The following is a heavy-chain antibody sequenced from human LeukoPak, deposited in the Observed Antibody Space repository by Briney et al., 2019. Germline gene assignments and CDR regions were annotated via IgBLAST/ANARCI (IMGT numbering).Heavy chain of an antibody. J-gene: IGHJ4*02. CDR3: ARDRGGSYDY. D-gene: IGHD1-26*01. CDR1: GASISTYY. CDR2: IYYSGST. V-gene: IGHV4-59*01. Sequence: SETLSLTCTVSGASISTYYWSWIRQPPGKGLEWIGYIYYSGSTNYNPSLKSRVTISVDTSKNQFSLKLSSVTAADTAVYYCARDRGGSYDYWGQGTLVTVSS.